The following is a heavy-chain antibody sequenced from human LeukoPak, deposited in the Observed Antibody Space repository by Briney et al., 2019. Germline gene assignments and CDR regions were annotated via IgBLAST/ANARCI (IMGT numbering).Heavy chain of an antibody. CDR3: AREVLGYCSGGSCYSGGDY. Sequence: AGSLRLFCAASGFTFSSYSMNWVRQAPAKELEWVSSIRSSSSYIYYADSVKGRFTISRDNAKNSLYLQMNSLRAEDTAVYYCAREVLGYCSGGSCYSGGDYWGQGTLVTVSS. V-gene: IGHV3-21*01. CDR2: IRSSSSYI. D-gene: IGHD2-15*01. CDR1: GFTFSSYS. J-gene: IGHJ4*02.